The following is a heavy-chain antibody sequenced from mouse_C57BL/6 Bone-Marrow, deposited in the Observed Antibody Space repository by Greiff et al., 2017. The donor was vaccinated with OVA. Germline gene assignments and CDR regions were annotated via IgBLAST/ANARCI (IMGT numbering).Heavy chain of an antibody. CDR3: ARGDYGSLWYFDV. V-gene: IGHV1-18*01. D-gene: IGHD1-1*01. CDR2: INPNNGGT. Sequence: VQLKQSGPELVKPGASVKIPCKASGYTFTDYNMDWVKQSHGKSLEWIGDINPNNGGTIYNQKFKGKATLTVDKSSSTAYMELRSLTSEDTAVYYCARGDYGSLWYFDVWGTGTTVTVSS. CDR1: GYTFTDYN. J-gene: IGHJ1*03.